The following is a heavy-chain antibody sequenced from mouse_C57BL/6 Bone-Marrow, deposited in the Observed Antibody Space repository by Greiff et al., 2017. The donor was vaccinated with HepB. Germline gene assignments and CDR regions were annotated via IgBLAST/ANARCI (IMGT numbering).Heavy chain of an antibody. Sequence: EVKLEESGGGLVQPGGSMKLSCVASGFTFSNYWMNWVRQSPEKGLEWVAQIRLKSDNYATHYAESVKGRFTISRDDSKSSVYLQMNNLRAEDTGIYYCTGYSNYDDFDYWGQGTTLTVSS. CDR1: GFTFSNYW. D-gene: IGHD2-5*01. CDR2: IRLKSDNYAT. V-gene: IGHV6-3*01. J-gene: IGHJ2*01. CDR3: TGYSNYDDFDY.